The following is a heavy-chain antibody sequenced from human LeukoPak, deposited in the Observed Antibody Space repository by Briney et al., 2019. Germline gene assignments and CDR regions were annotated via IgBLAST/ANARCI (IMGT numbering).Heavy chain of an antibody. CDR3: ARDLARGYSYGYNAFDI. J-gene: IGHJ3*02. CDR1: GYTFSSYG. D-gene: IGHD5-18*01. Sequence: ASVKVPCTASGYTFSSYGIGWVRQAPRQGLEWMGWITAGNGNTNYAQKVQGRVTMTTDTSTSTAYVELRRLRSDDTAVYFCARDLARGYSYGYNAFDIWGQGTMVTVSS. CDR2: ITAGNGNT. V-gene: IGHV1-18*01.